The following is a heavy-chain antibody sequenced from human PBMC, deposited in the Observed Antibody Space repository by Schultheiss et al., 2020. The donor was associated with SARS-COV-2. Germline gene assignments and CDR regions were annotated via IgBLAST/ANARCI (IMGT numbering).Heavy chain of an antibody. CDR2: IYSGGST. D-gene: IGHD6-19*01. CDR3: ATAGEGGSGWYVAYYFDY. J-gene: IGHJ4*02. V-gene: IGHV3-66*01. Sequence: GGSLRLSCAASGFTFSSYAMSWVRQAPGKGPEWVSVIYSGGSTYYADSVKGRFTISRDNSKNTLYLQMNSLRAEDTAVYYCATAGEGGSGWYVAYYFDYWGQGTLVTVSS. CDR1: GFTFSSYA.